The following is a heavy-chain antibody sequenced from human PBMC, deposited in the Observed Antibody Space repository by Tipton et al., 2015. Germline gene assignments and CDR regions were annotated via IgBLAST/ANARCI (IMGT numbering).Heavy chain of an antibody. CDR2: ISSSGGTL. Sequence: SLRLSCAASGFKFNIYTMNWVRQAPGKGLEWVSYISSSGGTLYYADSVKGRFTISRDNAKKSLYLQMNSLRDEDTAVYYCARDTSGYYPNFYFDCWGQGTLVTVSS. V-gene: IGHV3-48*02. D-gene: IGHD3-22*01. J-gene: IGHJ4*02. CDR1: GFKFNIYT. CDR3: ARDTSGYYPNFYFDC.